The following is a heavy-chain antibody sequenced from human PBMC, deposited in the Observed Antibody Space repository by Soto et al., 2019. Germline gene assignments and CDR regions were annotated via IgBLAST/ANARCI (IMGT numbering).Heavy chain of an antibody. CDR2: IYYSGST. J-gene: IGHJ6*02. CDR3: AREGLTGTIGLYYYYGMDV. V-gene: IGHV4-59*01. CDR1: GGSISSYY. Sequence: QVQLQESGPGLVKPSETLSLTCTVSGGSISSYYWSWIRHPPGKGLEWIGYIYYSGSTNYNPSLKSLVTISVDTSKNQFSLKLSSVTAADTAVYYCAREGLTGTIGLYYYYGMDVWGQGTTVTVSS. D-gene: IGHD1-7*01.